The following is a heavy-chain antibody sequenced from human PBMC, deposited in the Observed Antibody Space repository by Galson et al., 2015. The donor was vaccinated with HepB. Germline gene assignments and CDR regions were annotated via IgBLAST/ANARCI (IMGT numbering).Heavy chain of an antibody. Sequence: SVKVSCKAFGYTFTTYGISWVRQAPGQGLEWMGWISTYNDNTNYVQNLQGRVTMTTDPSTSTAYMELRSLRSDDTAIYYCARDRGYCSGGACYRYYFDYWGQGSLVTVSS. CDR2: ISTYNDNT. CDR3: ARDRGYCSGGACYRYYFDY. J-gene: IGHJ4*02. CDR1: GYTFTTYG. D-gene: IGHD2-15*01. V-gene: IGHV1-18*01.